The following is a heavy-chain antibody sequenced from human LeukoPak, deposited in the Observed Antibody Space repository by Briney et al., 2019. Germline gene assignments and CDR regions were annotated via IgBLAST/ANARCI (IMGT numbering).Heavy chain of an antibody. CDR3: ARIRDPYGYAHLDL. Sequence: GGSLRLSCAASGFIFSSCSMNWVRQAPGKGLEWVSSISGSSSYINYADSVRGRFTISRDNAENSVYLQMSSLRDEDTAVYYCARIRDPYGYAHLDLWGQGTLVTVST. J-gene: IGHJ4*02. CDR2: ISGSSSYI. D-gene: IGHD5-18*01. CDR1: GFIFSSCS. V-gene: IGHV3-21*01.